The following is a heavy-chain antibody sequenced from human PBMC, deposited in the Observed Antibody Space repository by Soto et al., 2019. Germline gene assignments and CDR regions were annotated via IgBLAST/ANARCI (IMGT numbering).Heavy chain of an antibody. CDR2: ISWNSGTI. V-gene: IGHV3-9*01. Sequence: EVPLVESGGGLVQPGRSLRLSCAASGFTFDDYAMHWVRQAPGKGLEWVSGISWNSGTIGYADSVKGRFTISRDNAKNSLYLQMNSLRAEDTALYYCAKDYDFWSGCFEYWGQGTLVTVSS. CDR1: GFTFDDYA. CDR3: AKDYDFWSGCFEY. D-gene: IGHD3-3*01. J-gene: IGHJ4*02.